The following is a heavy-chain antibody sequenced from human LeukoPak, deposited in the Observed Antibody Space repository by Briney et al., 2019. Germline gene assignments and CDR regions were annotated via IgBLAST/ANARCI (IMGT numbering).Heavy chain of an antibody. CDR3: AKDITSSWNL. D-gene: IGHD6-13*01. Sequence: GGSLRLSCAASGFTFSNYWMTWVRQAPGKGLEWVANINQDGSEKDYVDSVRGRVTISRDNAKNSLYLQMNSLRAEDTAVYYCAKDITSSWNLWGRGTLVTVSS. J-gene: IGHJ2*01. CDR2: INQDGSEK. V-gene: IGHV3-7*05. CDR1: GFTFSNYW.